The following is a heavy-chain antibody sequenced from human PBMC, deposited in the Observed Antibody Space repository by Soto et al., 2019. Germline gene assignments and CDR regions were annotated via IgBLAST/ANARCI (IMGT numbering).Heavy chain of an antibody. CDR2: ISESGST. Sequence: QVQLQQWGAGLVKPSETLSLSCAVYGQSFSGHSWAWIRQPPGKGLEWIGEISESGSTYYNPSFMSRVTISTDTSKNQFSLKLNSVTAADTAAYFCARGSGIVALPGELEDVNYDFWGQGTLVNVSS. V-gene: IGHV4-34*01. CDR1: GQSFSGHS. D-gene: IGHD1-1*01. J-gene: IGHJ4*02. CDR3: ARGSGIVALPGELEDVNYDF.